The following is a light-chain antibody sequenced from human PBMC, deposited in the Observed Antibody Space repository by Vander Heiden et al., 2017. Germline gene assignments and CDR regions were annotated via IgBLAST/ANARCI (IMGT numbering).Light chain of an antibody. CDR1: QSINGY. CDR2: ATS. Sequence: DIQMTQSPSSLSASVGDRVTITCRPSQSINGYLNWYQQKPGKAPKFLIYATSSLQRGVPSRFSGSESGTDFTLTISGLQPEDFATYYCQQNYSAHTFGQGTRLDIK. J-gene: IGKJ2*01. CDR3: QQNYSAHT. V-gene: IGKV1-39*01.